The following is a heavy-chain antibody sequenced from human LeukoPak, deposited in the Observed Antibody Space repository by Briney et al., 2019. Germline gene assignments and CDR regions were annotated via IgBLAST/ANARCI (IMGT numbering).Heavy chain of an antibody. Sequence: ASVKVSCKASGYTFTNYGVTWVRQAPGQGLEWMGWISPYNGNTNYAQNFQGRVTMTTDTSTSTAFMELRSLTSDDTAVYYCARDGQLGVWGQGTAVTVSS. CDR2: ISPYNGNT. CDR1: GYTFTNYG. D-gene: IGHD6-13*01. V-gene: IGHV1-18*01. CDR3: ARDGQLGV. J-gene: IGHJ6*02.